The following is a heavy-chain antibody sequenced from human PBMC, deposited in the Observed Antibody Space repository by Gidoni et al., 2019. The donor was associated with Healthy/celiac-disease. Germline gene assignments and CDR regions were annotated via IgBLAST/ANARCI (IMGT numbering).Heavy chain of an antibody. CDR1: GFTLNDYY. V-gene: IGHV3-11*01. CDR3: ARLPLFTAIVSYWYFDL. D-gene: IGHD5-18*01. Sequence: QVQLVESGGGLVKPGGSLRLSCAASGFTLNDYYMSWIRQAPGKGLGWVSYISSSSSTIYYADSVKGRFTISRDNAKNSLYLQINRLRADDTAVHYCARLPLFTAIVSYWYFDLWGRGTLVTVSS. J-gene: IGHJ2*01. CDR2: ISSSSSTI.